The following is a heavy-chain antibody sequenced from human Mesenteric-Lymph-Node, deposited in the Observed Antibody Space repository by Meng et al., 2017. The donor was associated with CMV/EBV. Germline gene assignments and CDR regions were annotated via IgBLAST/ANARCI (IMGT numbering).Heavy chain of an antibody. CDR2: LYPSDGST. CDR3: ARGGSITMRVVVMANFDY. Sequence: YSFTNIYIHWIQQAPGQGLEWMGVLYPSDGSTKSAQKFQGRVTMTRDTSTSTVYMELSRLRSDDTAVYYCARGGSITMRVVVMANFDYWGQGTLVTVSS. J-gene: IGHJ4*02. D-gene: IGHD3-22*01. CDR1: YSFTNIY. V-gene: IGHV1-46*01.